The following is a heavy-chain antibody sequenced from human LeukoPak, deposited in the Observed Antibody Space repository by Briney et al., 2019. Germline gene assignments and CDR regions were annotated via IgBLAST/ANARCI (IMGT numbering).Heavy chain of an antibody. D-gene: IGHD1-1*01. Sequence: PGGSLRLSCAASGFTFSTYWMHWVRQAPGKGLVWVSRIDGEGSVTKYTDSVKGRFTISRDNAKNTVYLQMNSPRAEDTAVYYCTTGGSYFFDYWGQGTLVTVSS. CDR3: TTGGSYFFDY. CDR2: IDGEGSVT. CDR1: GFTFSTYW. J-gene: IGHJ4*02. V-gene: IGHV3-74*01.